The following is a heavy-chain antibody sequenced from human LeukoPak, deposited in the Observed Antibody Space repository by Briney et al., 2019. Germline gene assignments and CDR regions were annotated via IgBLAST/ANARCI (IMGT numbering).Heavy chain of an antibody. V-gene: IGHV3-53*01. CDR1: GLTVSSNC. Sequence: GWSLRLSCAASGLTVSSNCMSWVRQAPGKGLEWVSIIYSGGSTFYADSVKGRFTISRDNSKNTLYLQMNSLRAEDTAVYYCARGGSYLSAFDIWGQGTMVTVSS. D-gene: IGHD1-26*01. CDR2: IYSGGST. CDR3: ARGGSYLSAFDI. J-gene: IGHJ3*02.